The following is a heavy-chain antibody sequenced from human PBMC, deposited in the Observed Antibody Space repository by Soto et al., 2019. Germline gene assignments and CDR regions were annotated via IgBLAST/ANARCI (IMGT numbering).Heavy chain of an antibody. CDR3: ARAGGYCSGGSCYYFDY. Sequence: QVQLVQSGAEVKKPGSSVKVSCKASGGTFSSYAISWVRQAPGQGLEWMGGIIPIFGTANYAQKFQGRVTITADESTRTAYIELSSLRSEDTAVYYCARAGGYCSGGSCYYFDYWGQGTMVTVSS. CDR2: IIPIFGTA. D-gene: IGHD2-15*01. J-gene: IGHJ4*02. V-gene: IGHV1-69*01. CDR1: GGTFSSYA.